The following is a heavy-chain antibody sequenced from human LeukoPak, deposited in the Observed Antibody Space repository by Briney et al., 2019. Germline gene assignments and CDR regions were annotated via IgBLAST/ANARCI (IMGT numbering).Heavy chain of an antibody. J-gene: IGHJ5*02. CDR1: GFTFSSYS. CDR2: ISSSSSYI. CDR3: ARGPPHPTTDWFDP. V-gene: IGHV3-21*01. D-gene: IGHD4-17*01. Sequence: GGSLRLSCAASGFTFSSYSMNWVRQAPGKGLEWVSSISSSSSYIYYADSVKGRFTISRDNAKNSLYLQMNSLRAEDTAVYYCARGPPHPTTDWFDPWGQGTLVTVSS.